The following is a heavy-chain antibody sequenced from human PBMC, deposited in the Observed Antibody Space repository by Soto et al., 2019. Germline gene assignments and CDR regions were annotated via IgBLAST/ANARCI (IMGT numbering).Heavy chain of an antibody. Sequence: SETLSLTCTVSGGSISGYYWSWIRQPPGKGLEWIGFIYYSGSTNYNPSLKSRVTISVDTSQNQFSLMLTSVTAADTAVYYCARPRSSGYAGEFDYWGQGTLVTVSS. CDR2: IYYSGST. J-gene: IGHJ4*02. D-gene: IGHD3-22*01. CDR1: GGSISGYY. V-gene: IGHV4-59*01. CDR3: ARPRSSGYAGEFDY.